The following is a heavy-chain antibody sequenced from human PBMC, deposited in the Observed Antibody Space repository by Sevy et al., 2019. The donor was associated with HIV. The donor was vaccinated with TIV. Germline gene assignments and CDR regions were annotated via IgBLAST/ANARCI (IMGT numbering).Heavy chain of an antibody. D-gene: IGHD6-19*01. CDR2: ISGSGGST. J-gene: IGHJ4*02. V-gene: IGHV3-23*01. Sequence: GESLKISCAASGFTFSSYAMSWVRQAPGKGLEWVSAISGSGGSTYYADSVKGRFTISRDNSKNTVYLQMNSLRAEDTAVYYCAKDPGIAVAGTRRFADYWGQGTLVTVSS. CDR3: AKDPGIAVAGTRRFADY. CDR1: GFTFSSYA.